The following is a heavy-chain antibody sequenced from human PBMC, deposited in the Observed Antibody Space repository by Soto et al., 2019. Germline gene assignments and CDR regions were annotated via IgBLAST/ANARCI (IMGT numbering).Heavy chain of an antibody. CDR1: GYTFTSYG. D-gene: IGHD5-12*01. Sequence: QVQLVQSGAEVKKPGASVKVSCKASGYTFTSYGISWVRQAPGQGLEWMGWISAYNGNTNYAQKFQGRVTMTTDTSTSTAYMELRSLRSVDTAVYYCARDRWRDGYDYGPDFWGQGTLVTVSS. CDR3: ARDRWRDGYDYGPDF. CDR2: ISAYNGNT. J-gene: IGHJ4*02. V-gene: IGHV1-18*01.